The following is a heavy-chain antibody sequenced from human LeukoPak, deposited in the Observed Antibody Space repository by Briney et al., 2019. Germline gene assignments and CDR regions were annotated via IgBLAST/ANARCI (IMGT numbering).Heavy chain of an antibody. CDR1: GGSISSYY. D-gene: IGHD6-13*01. J-gene: IGHJ4*02. V-gene: IGHV4-59*01. CDR3: ARVSRQQLTFDY. CDR2: IYYSGST. Sequence: SETLSLTCAVSGGSISSYYWSWIRRPPGKGLEWIGYIYYSGSTNYNPSLKSRVTISVDTSKNQFSLKLSSVTAADTAVYYCARVSRQQLTFDYWGQGTLVTVSS.